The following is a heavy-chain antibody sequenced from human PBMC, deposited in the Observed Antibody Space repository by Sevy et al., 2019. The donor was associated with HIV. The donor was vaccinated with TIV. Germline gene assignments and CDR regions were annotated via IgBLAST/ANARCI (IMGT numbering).Heavy chain of an antibody. Sequence: ASVKVSCKASGYTFTSYYMHWVRQAPGQGLEWMGIINPSGGSTSYAQKFQGRVTMTRDTSTSTVYRELGSLRSEDTAVYYCARDLRRIAVAGTPTRFDPWGQGTLVTVSS. CDR2: INPSGGST. D-gene: IGHD6-19*01. CDR1: GYTFTSYY. V-gene: IGHV1-46*01. CDR3: ARDLRRIAVAGTPTRFDP. J-gene: IGHJ5*02.